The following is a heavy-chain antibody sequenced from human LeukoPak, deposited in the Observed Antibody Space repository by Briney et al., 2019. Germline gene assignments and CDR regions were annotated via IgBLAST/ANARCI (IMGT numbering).Heavy chain of an antibody. Sequence: SETLSLTCTVSGGSISSGGYYWTWIRQHPGKGLEWIGYIYYSGSTYYNPSLKSRVTISVDTSKNRFSLKLSSVTAADTAVYYCTSSSWSQRFDYWGQGTLVTVSS. J-gene: IGHJ4*02. CDR3: TSSSWSQRFDY. CDR1: GGSISSGGYY. V-gene: IGHV4-31*03. CDR2: IYYSGST. D-gene: IGHD6-6*01.